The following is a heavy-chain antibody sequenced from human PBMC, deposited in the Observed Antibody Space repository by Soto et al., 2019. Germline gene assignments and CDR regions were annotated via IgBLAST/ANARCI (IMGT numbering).Heavy chain of an antibody. V-gene: IGHV6-1*01. D-gene: IGHD5-12*01. CDR3: ARDRSGYYLFDY. Sequence: QTLSLTCAISGDSVSSNSATWNWIRQSPSRGLEWLGRTYYRSKWDNDYAVSLKSRIIINPDTSKNQFSLQLSSVTPEDTAVYYCARDRSGYYLFDYWGQGTQVTVSS. CDR2: TYYRSKWDN. CDR1: GDSVSSNSAT. J-gene: IGHJ4*02.